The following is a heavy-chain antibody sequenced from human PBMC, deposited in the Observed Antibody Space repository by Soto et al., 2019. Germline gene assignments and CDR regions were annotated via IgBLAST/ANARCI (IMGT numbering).Heavy chain of an antibody. CDR2: LYDSGST. CDR3: ARAHYGDYGYGMDV. V-gene: IGHV4-30-2*01. Sequence: QLQLQESGSGLVKPSQTLSLTCAVSGGSISSGGYSWSWIRQPPGKGLEWIGYLYDSGSTYYNPSLKSRVTISVDRSKNQFSLKLSSVTAADTAVYYCARAHYGDYGYGMDVWGQGTTVTVSS. J-gene: IGHJ6*02. CDR1: GGSISSGGYS. D-gene: IGHD4-17*01.